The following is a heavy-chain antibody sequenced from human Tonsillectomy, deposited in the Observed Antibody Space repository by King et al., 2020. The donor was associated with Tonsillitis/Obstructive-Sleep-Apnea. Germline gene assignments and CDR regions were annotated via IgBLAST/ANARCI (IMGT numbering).Heavy chain of an antibody. Sequence: QLQESGPGLVKPSETLSLTCTVSGGSISSYYWSWIRQPPGKGLEWIGYIYYSGSTNYNPSLKSRVTISVDTSKNQFSLKLSSVTAADTAVYYCARLFYGSGPTHYYYYMDVWGKGTTVTVSS. CDR2: IYYSGST. D-gene: IGHD3-10*01. V-gene: IGHV4-59*08. CDR3: ARLFYGSGPTHYYYYMDV. J-gene: IGHJ6*03. CDR1: GGSISSYY.